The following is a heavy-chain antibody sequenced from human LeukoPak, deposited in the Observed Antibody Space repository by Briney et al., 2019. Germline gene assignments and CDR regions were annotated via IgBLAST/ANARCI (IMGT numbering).Heavy chain of an antibody. D-gene: IGHD4-17*01. CDR3: ASMDYGDYGRRYFDY. J-gene: IGHJ4*02. V-gene: IGHV1-2*02. CDR2: IYPNSGGT. Sequence: ASVKVSCKASGYTFTGYYMHWVRQAPGQGLEWMGWIYPNSGGTNYAQKFQGRVTMTRDTSISTAYMELSRLRSDDTAVYYCASMDYGDYGRRYFDYWGQGTLVTVSS. CDR1: GYTFTGYY.